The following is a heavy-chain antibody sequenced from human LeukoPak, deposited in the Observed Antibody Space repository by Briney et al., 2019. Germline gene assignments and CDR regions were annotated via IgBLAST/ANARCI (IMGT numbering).Heavy chain of an antibody. CDR2: IYYSGST. CDR3: ASASGSYSSAYYFDY. J-gene: IGHJ4*02. V-gene: IGHV4-59*13. Sequence: PSETLSLTSTVSGASISSSYWSWLRQPPGKGLEGLGYIYYSGSTNYKPSLKSRVTISVDTSKNQFSLKLSSVTAADTAVYYCASASGSYSSAYYFDYWGQGTLVTVSS. CDR1: GASISSSY. D-gene: IGHD1-26*01.